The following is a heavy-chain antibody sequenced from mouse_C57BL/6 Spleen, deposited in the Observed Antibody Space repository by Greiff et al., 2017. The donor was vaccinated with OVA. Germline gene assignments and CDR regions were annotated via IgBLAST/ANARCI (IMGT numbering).Heavy chain of an antibody. Sequence: EVQRVESGGDLVKPGGSLELSCAASGFTFSSYGMSWVRQTPDKRLEWVATISSGGSYTYYPDSVKGRFTISRDNAKNTLYLQMSSLKSEDTAMYYCARHLKDAMDYWGQGTSVTVSS. D-gene: IGHD1-3*01. J-gene: IGHJ4*01. CDR3: ARHLKDAMDY. CDR1: GFTFSSYG. V-gene: IGHV5-6*01. CDR2: ISSGGSYT.